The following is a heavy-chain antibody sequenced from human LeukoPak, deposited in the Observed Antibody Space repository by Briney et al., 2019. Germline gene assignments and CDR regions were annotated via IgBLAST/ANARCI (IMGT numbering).Heavy chain of an antibody. CDR3: ARDIVAIISSAMDV. CDR2: LSYDGSNK. CDR1: GFTFSSYA. Sequence: GGSLRLSCAASGFTFSSYAMHWVRQAPGKGLEWVAVLSYDGSNKYYADSVKGRFTISRDNSKNTLYLQMNSLRAEDTAVYYCARDIVAIISSAMDVWGQGTTVTVSS. D-gene: IGHD5-12*01. J-gene: IGHJ6*02. V-gene: IGHV3-30*04.